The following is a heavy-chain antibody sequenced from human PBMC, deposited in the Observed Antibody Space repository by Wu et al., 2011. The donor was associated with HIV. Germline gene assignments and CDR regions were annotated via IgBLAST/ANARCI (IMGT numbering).Heavy chain of an antibody. CDR3: ARGRLDYDFWSGPSTNWFDP. CDR1: GYTFNTYG. CDR2: ISAYNGDT. V-gene: IGHV1-18*01. D-gene: IGHD3-3*01. J-gene: IGHJ5*02. Sequence: QVQLVQSGADVKKPGASVKVSCKASGYTFNTYGISWVRQAPGQGLEWMGWISAYNGDTKYAQKLQGRVTMTSDTSTSTAYMELRSLRSDDTAVYYCARGRLDYDFWSGPSTNWFDPWGQGTLVTVSS.